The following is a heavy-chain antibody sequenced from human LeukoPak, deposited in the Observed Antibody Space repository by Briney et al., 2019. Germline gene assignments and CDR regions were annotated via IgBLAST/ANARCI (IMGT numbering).Heavy chain of an antibody. Sequence: GGSLRLSCAASGFTFSSYAMGWVRKAPGKGLEWVSAITASGGNTYYADSVKGRFTISRDNSKNTLYLQVNSLRAEDTAVYYCAKGNGYSYGRYYFDYWGQGTLVTVSS. D-gene: IGHD5-18*01. V-gene: IGHV3-23*01. CDR1: GFTFSSYA. CDR2: ITASGGNT. J-gene: IGHJ4*02. CDR3: AKGNGYSYGRYYFDY.